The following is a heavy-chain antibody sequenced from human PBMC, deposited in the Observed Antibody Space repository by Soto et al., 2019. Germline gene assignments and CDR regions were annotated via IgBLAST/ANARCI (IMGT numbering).Heavy chain of an antibody. CDR3: ARDQGYYDSSGYYGDNWFDP. CDR2: ISSSSSYT. D-gene: IGHD3-22*01. CDR1: GFTFSDYY. V-gene: IGHV3-11*06. J-gene: IGHJ5*02. Sequence: PGGSLRLSCAASGFTFSDYYMSWIRQAPRKGLEWVSYISSSSSYTNYADSVKGRFTISGDNAKNSLYLQMNSLRAEDTAVYYCARDQGYYDSSGYYGDNWFDPWGQGTLVTVSS.